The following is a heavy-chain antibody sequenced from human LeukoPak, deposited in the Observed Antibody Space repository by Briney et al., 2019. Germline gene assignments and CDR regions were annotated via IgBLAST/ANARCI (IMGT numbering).Heavy chain of an antibody. J-gene: IGHJ4*02. D-gene: IGHD6-13*01. V-gene: IGHV4-61*02. CDR1: DGSISSGSYY. CDR3: ARTGAAGRFELYYFDY. Sequence: SQTLSLTCTVSDGSISSGSYYWSWIRQPAGKGLEWIGRIYTSGSTNYNPSLKSRVTISVDTSKNQFSLKLSSVTAADTAVYYCARTGAAGRFELYYFDYWGQGTLVTVSS. CDR2: IYTSGST.